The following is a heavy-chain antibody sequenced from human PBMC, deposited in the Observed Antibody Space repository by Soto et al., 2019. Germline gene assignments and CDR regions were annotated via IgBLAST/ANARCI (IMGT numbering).Heavy chain of an antibody. Sequence: SVKVSCKASGGTFSSYAISWVRQAPGQGLEWMGGIIPIFGTANYAQKFQGRVTITADESTSTAYMELSSLRSEDTAVYYCARESTKIAARDYYYGMDVWGQGTTVTVSS. CDR1: GGTFSSYA. CDR2: IIPIFGTA. J-gene: IGHJ6*02. D-gene: IGHD6-6*01. V-gene: IGHV1-69*13. CDR3: ARESTKIAARDYYYGMDV.